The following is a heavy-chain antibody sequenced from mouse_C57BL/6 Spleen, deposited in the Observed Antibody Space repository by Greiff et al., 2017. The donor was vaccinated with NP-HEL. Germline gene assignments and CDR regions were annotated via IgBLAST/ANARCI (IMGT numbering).Heavy chain of an antibody. D-gene: IGHD2-10*02. J-gene: IGHJ4*01. CDR3: AREEYLYAMDY. CDR2: INYDGSST. Sequence: EVQVVESEGGLVQPGSSMKLSCTASGFTFSDYYMAWVRQVPEKGLEWVANINYDGSSTYYLDSLKSRFIISRDNAKNILYLQMSSLKSEDTATYYCAREEYLYAMDYWGQGTSVTVSS. V-gene: IGHV5-16*01. CDR1: GFTFSDYY.